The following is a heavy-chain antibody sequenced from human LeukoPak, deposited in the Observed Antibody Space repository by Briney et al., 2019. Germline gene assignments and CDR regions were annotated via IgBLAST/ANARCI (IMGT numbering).Heavy chain of an antibody. J-gene: IGHJ4*02. CDR2: ISGSSSII. CDR3: ASEQYGPFDY. Sequence: GGSLRLSCAASGFTFSDYSMNWVRQTPGKGLEWVSYISGSSSIIYYADSVKGRFTISRDNAKNSLYLQMNSLRAEDTAVYYCASEQYGPFDYWGQGTLVTVSS. V-gene: IGHV3-48*04. CDR1: GFTFSDYS. D-gene: IGHD4-17*01.